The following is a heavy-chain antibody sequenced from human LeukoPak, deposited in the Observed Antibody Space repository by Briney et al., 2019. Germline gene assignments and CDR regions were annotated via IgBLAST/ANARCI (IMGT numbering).Heavy chain of an antibody. Sequence: PGGSLRLSCAASGFTFSSFWMTWARQAPGKGLEWVANIKQDGSEKYYVDSVKGRFTISRDNAKNSLYLQMNSLRAEDTAAYYCVRGNFNGGIDYWGQGTLVTVSS. CDR1: GFTFSSFW. J-gene: IGHJ4*02. V-gene: IGHV3-7*04. CDR3: VRGNFNGGIDY. CDR2: IKQDGSEK.